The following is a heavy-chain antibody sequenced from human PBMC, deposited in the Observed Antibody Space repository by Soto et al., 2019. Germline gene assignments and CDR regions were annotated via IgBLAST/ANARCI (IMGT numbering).Heavy chain of an antibody. D-gene: IGHD2-2*01. V-gene: IGHV1-69*05. CDR3: ARDQERVVPAY. CDR1: GGTFSSYA. Sequence: SVKVSCKASGGTFSSYAISWVRQAPGQGLEWMGGIIPIFGTANYAQKLQGRVTMTTDTSTSTAYMELRSLRSDDTAVYYCARDQERVVPAYWGRGTLVTVSS. CDR2: IIPIFGTA. J-gene: IGHJ4*02.